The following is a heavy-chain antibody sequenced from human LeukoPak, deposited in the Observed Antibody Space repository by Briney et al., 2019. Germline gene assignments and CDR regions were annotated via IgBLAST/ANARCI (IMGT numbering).Heavy chain of an antibody. V-gene: IGHV3-48*03. CDR2: ISDSSSTI. D-gene: IGHD3-9*01. CDR3: ARWGATGYGDY. Sequence: GGSLRLSCAASGFTFSSYGMNWVRQAPGNGLEWVSYISDSSSTIYYADSVKGRLTISRDNAKNSLYLQMNSLRAEDTAVYYCARWGATGYGDYWGQGTLVTVSS. J-gene: IGHJ4*02. CDR1: GFTFSSYG.